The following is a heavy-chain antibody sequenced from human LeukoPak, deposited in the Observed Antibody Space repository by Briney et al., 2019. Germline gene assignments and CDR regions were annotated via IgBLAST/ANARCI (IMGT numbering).Heavy chain of an antibody. D-gene: IGHD4-17*01. CDR3: ATNPDLTVLPFDY. J-gene: IGHJ4*02. CDR1: GYTFTSYY. V-gene: IGHV1-46*01. Sequence: VASVKVSCKASGYTFTSYYMHWVRQAPGQGLEWMGIINPSGGSTSYAQKFQGRVTMTEDTSTDTAYMELSSLRSEDTAVYYCATNPDLTVLPFDYWGQGTLVTVSS. CDR2: INPSGGST.